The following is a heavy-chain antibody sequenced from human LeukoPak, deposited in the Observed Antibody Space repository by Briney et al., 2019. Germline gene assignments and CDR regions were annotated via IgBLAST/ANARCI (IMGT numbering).Heavy chain of an antibody. J-gene: IGHJ5*02. CDR1: GYSFTSYW. V-gene: IGHV5-51*01. Sequence: GESLKISCKGSGYSFTSYWIGWVRQMPGKGLEWMGTIYPDDSDTRYSPSFRGQVTMSADRSINTAYLQWRSLKASDSAMYYCARHEDPISSWYESWGQGTLVTVSS. D-gene: IGHD6-13*01. CDR2: IYPDDSDT. CDR3: ARHEDPISSWYES.